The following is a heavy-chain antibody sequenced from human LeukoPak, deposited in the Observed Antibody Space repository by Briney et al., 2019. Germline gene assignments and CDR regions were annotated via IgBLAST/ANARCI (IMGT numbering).Heavy chain of an antibody. V-gene: IGHV3-11*04. Sequence: GGSLRLSCAASGFTFSDYYMSWIRQAPGKGLEWVSYISSSGSTIYYADSVKGRFTISRDNAKNSLYLQMNSLRAEDTAVYYCARGDLIQLWSPSFDPWGQGTLVTVSS. CDR1: GFTFSDYY. D-gene: IGHD5-18*01. CDR2: ISSSGSTI. CDR3: ARGDLIQLWSPSFDP. J-gene: IGHJ5*02.